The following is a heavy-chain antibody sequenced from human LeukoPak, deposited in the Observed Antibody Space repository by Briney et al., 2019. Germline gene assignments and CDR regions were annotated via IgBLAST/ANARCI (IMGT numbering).Heavy chain of an antibody. D-gene: IGHD3-3*01. CDR2: IYYSGST. CDR3: ASSYDFPYYFDY. V-gene: IGHV4-59*01. CDR1: GGSIGSYY. J-gene: IGHJ4*02. Sequence: SETLSPTCTVSGGSIGSYYWSWIRQPPGKGLEWIGYIYYSGSTNYNPSLKSRVTISVDTSKNQFSLKLSSVTAADTAVYYCASSYDFPYYFDYWGQGTLVTVSS.